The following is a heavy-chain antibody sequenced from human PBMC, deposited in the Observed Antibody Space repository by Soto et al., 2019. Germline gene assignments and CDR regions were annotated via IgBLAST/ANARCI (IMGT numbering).Heavy chain of an antibody. D-gene: IGHD3-22*01. J-gene: IGHJ4*02. CDR2: TRNKASSYTT. V-gene: IGHV3-72*01. Sequence: EVQLVESGGGLVQPGGSLRLSCAASGFSFSDYYINWVPQAPGKGLEWVGRTRNKASSYTTDYAAFVKGRFTISSVDSKNLIYLATNSLKTGDWAVYYCARDGSSSGPDYESWGQGTVLSVPS. CDR1: GFSFSDYY. CDR3: ARDGSSSGPDYES.